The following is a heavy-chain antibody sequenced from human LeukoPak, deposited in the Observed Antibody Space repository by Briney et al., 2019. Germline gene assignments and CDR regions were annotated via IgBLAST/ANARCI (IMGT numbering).Heavy chain of an antibody. CDR2: ISYDGSNK. CDR1: GFTFSSYA. D-gene: IGHD6-19*01. CDR3: ARDLTMLAASVAGLFDY. V-gene: IGHV3-30-3*01. Sequence: GESLRLSCAASGFTFSSYAMHWVRQAPGKGLEWVAVISYDGSNKYYADSVKGRFTISRDNSRNTLYLQMNSLRAEDTAVYYCARDLTMLAASVAGLFDYWGQGTLVTVSS. J-gene: IGHJ4*02.